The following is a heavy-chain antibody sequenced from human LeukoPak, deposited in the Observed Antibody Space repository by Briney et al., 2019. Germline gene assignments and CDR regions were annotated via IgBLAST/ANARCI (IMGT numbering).Heavy chain of an antibody. Sequence: SETLSLTCTVSGGSISGYYWSWIRQPAGKGLEWIGRIYTSGSTNYNPSLKSRVTMSVDTSKNQFSLKLSSVTAADTAVYYCARGGVVPAAIEDDAFDIWGQGTMVTVSS. D-gene: IGHD2-2*02. CDR1: GGSISGYY. CDR3: ARGGVVPAAIEDDAFDI. V-gene: IGHV4-4*07. J-gene: IGHJ3*02. CDR2: IYTSGST.